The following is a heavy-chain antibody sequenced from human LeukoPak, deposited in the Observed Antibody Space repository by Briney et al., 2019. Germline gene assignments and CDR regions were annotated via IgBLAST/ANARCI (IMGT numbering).Heavy chain of an antibody. J-gene: IGHJ4*02. V-gene: IGHV3-21*04. CDR2: IRTSSSYI. Sequence: GALRLSCAASGFTFSSYSMNWVRQAPGKGLEGVSSIRTSSSYIYYADSVKGRFTISRDNAKNSLYLQMNSLRAEDTAVYYCAKDMEQQLVHGTFDYWGPGTLVTVSS. CDR3: AKDMEQQLVHGTFDY. D-gene: IGHD6-13*01. CDR1: GFTFSSYS.